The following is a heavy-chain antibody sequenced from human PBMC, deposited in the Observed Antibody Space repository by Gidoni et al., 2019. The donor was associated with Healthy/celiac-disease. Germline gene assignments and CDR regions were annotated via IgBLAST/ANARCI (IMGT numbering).Heavy chain of an antibody. CDR3: ARERVYDSSGYYSAFDI. CDR1: GFTFSSYA. D-gene: IGHD3-22*01. CDR2: ISYDGSNK. J-gene: IGHJ3*02. V-gene: IGHV3-30-3*01. Sequence: ESGGGVVQPGRSLRLSCAASGFTFSSYAMHWVRQAPGKGLEWVAVISYDGSNKYYADSVKGRFTISRDNSKNTLYLQMNSLRAEDTAVYYCARERVYDSSGYYSAFDIWGQGTMVTVSS.